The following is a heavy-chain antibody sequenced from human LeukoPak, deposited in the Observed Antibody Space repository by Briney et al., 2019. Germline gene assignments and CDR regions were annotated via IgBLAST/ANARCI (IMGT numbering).Heavy chain of an antibody. J-gene: IGHJ3*02. CDR2: IWYDGSNK. CDR1: GFIFSRYG. D-gene: IGHD3-22*01. CDR3: ARDGPSSGYYYVWAFDI. V-gene: IGHV3-33*01. Sequence: GGSLRLSCAASGFIFSRYGMHWVRQAPGKGLEWVAVIWYDGSNKYYADSVKGRFTISRDNSKNTLYLQMNSLRAEDTAVYYCARDGPSSGYYYVWAFDIWGQGTMVTVSS.